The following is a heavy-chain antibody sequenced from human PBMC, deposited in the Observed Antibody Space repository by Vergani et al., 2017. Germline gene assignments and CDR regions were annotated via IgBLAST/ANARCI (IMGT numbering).Heavy chain of an antibody. D-gene: IGHD1-7*01. CDR2: TRPHEDGA. CDR3: GKTQGTVVGTWWFDP. Sequence: QVQLVESGGGVVQPGGSMRLSCSASGLTLSSYGVHWVRPAPGRGLESVTFTRPHEDGAYYSASVRGRLTVSRDNSKNTLYLEMNRLNVDDTAMYYCGKTQGTVVGTWWFDPWGQGTPVTVSS. J-gene: IGHJ5*02. V-gene: IGHV3-30*02. CDR1: GLTLSSYG.